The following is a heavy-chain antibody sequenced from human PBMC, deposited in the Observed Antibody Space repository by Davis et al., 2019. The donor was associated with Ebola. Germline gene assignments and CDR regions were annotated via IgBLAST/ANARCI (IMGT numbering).Heavy chain of an antibody. D-gene: IGHD3-10*01. CDR1: GFTFSDYY. V-gene: IGHV3-11*04. CDR3: ASGSTHSLSRYYYGSGSVDY. J-gene: IGHJ4*02. Sequence: GESLKISCAASGFTFSDYYMSWIRQAPGKGLEWVSYISSSGSTIYYADSVKGRFTISRDNAKNSLYLQMNSLRAEDTAVYYCASGSTHSLSRYYYGSGSVDYWGQGTLVTVSS. CDR2: ISSSGSTI.